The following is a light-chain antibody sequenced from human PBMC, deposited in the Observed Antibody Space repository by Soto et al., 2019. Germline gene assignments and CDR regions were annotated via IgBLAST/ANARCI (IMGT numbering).Light chain of an antibody. CDR3: SSYTGGNPSYV. CDR1: SSDVGRYNY. J-gene: IGLJ1*01. CDR2: EVS. V-gene: IGLV2-8*01. Sequence: QSVLTQPPSASGSPGQSVTISRTGTSSDVGRYNYISWYQQRPGKAPKLIIYEVSKRPSGVPDRLSGFKYGNTASLTVSGLQAEDEADYYCSSYTGGNPSYVFGTGTKVTVL.